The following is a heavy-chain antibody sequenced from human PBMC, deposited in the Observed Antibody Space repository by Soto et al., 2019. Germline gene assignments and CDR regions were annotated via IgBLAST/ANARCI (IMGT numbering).Heavy chain of an antibody. D-gene: IGHD5-12*01. V-gene: IGHV3-33*01. J-gene: IGHJ4*02. CDR1: GFTFSSYG. CDR2: IWYDGSNK. Sequence: GGSLRLSCAASGFTFSSYGMHWVRQAPGKGLEWVAVIWYDGSNKYYADSVKGRFTISRDNSKNTLYLQMNSLRAEDTAVYYCARDGGRLRHFRYYFDYWGQGTLVTVSS. CDR3: ARDGGRLRHFRYYFDY.